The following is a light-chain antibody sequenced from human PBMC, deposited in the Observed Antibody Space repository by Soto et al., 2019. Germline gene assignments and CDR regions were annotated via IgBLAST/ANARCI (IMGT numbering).Light chain of an antibody. CDR2: EVS. CDR1: SSDVGGYNH. CDR3: SSYTTSNTLV. Sequence: QSALTQPASVSGSPRKSITISCTGTSSDVGGYNHVFWYQQFPGKAPKLMIYEVSNRPSGVSDRFSGSKSGNTASLTISGLQAEDEANYYCSSYTTSNTLVFGGGTKLTVL. J-gene: IGLJ3*02. V-gene: IGLV2-14*01.